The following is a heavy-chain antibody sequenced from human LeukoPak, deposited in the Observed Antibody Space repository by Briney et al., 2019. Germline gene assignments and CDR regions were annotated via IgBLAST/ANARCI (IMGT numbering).Heavy chain of an antibody. Sequence: PSETLSLTCAVYGGSFSDYYWSWIRQPSGKGLEWIGEINHSGSTNYNPSLKSRVTISGDTSKNQFSLKLSSVTAADTAVYYCAYSSGYQQDWGQGTLVTVSS. J-gene: IGHJ1*01. D-gene: IGHD3-22*01. CDR1: GGSFSDYY. CDR3: AYSSGYQQD. CDR2: INHSGST. V-gene: IGHV4-34*01.